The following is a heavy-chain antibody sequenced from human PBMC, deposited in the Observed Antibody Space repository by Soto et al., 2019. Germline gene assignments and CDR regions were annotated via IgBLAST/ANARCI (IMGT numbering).Heavy chain of an antibody. CDR2: ITTAGDT. Sequence: EVQLVESGGGLVQPGGSLRLSCAASGFTFSNYDMHWVRQVTGKGLEWVSGITTAGDTYYPGFVKDRFTISREKAKNSLYLQMNSLSAGDTAVYYCARELHGGSYGMDVWGQGTTVTVSS. V-gene: IGHV3-13*01. CDR1: GFTFSNYD. CDR3: ARELHGGSYGMDV. J-gene: IGHJ6*02.